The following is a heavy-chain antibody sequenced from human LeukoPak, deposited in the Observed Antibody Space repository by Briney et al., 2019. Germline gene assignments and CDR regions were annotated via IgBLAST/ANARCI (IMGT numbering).Heavy chain of an antibody. CDR1: GLTFDDYA. V-gene: IGHV3-9*01. D-gene: IGHD3-10*01. J-gene: IGHJ4*02. CDR2: ISWNSDSI. CDR3: AKVRFGELSFDY. Sequence: GGSLRLSCAASGLTFDDYAMHWGRQAPGKGLEWVSGISWNSDSIGYADSVKGRFTISRDNAKNSLYLQMNSLRAEDTALYYCAKVRFGELSFDYWGQGTLVTVSS.